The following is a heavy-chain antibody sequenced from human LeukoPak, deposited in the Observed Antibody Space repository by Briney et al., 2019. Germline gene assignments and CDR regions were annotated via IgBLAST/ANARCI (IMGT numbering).Heavy chain of an antibody. CDR1: GFTFSYYT. J-gene: IGHJ5*02. Sequence: GGSLRLSCEASGFTFSYYTMNWVRQAPGKGLEWVSSITSSSYIYYADSVKGRFTISRDNSKNTLYLQMNSLRAEDTAVYYCAKDTAMVTNWFDPWGQGTLVTVSS. CDR2: ITSSSYI. CDR3: AKDTAMVTNWFDP. V-gene: IGHV3-21*04. D-gene: IGHD5-18*01.